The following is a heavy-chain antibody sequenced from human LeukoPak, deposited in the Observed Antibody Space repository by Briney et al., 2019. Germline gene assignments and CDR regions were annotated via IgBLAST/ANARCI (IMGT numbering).Heavy chain of an antibody. CDR1: GGSISSSRDY. CDR3: ARGITIDY. CDR2: INHSGST. J-gene: IGHJ4*02. D-gene: IGHD3-3*01. V-gene: IGHV4-39*07. Sequence: PSETLSLTCIVSGGSISSSRDYWAWIRQPPGKGLEWIGEINHSGSTNYNPSLKSRVTISVDTSKNQFSLKLSSVTAADTAVYYCARGITIDYWGQGTLVTVSS.